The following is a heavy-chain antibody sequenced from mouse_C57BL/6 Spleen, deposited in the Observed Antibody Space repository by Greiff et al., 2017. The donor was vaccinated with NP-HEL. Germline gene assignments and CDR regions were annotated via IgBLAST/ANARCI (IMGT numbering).Heavy chain of an antibody. CDR2: IRNKATGYTT. Sequence: EVQLVESGGGLVQPGGSLSLSCAASGFTFTDYYMSWVRQPPGKALEWLGFIRNKATGYTTEYSASVKGRFTISRDNSQRILYLQMNALRAEDSATYYCARRDYGSREYFDVWGTGTTVTVSS. V-gene: IGHV7-3*01. D-gene: IGHD1-1*01. CDR1: GFTFTDYY. CDR3: ARRDYGSREYFDV. J-gene: IGHJ1*03.